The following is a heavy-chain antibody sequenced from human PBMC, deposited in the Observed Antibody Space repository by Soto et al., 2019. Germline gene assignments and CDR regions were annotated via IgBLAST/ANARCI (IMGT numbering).Heavy chain of an antibody. CDR3: ARAYEDYYDSSGYY. J-gene: IGHJ4*02. CDR1: GGSISSSSYY. CDR2: IYYSGST. V-gene: IGHV4-39*01. D-gene: IGHD3-22*01. Sequence: PSETLSLTCTVSGGSISSSSYYWGWIRQPPGKGLEWIGSIYYSGSTYYNPSLKSRVTISVDTSKNQFSLKLSSVTAADTAVYYCARAYEDYYDSSGYYWGQGTLVTVSS.